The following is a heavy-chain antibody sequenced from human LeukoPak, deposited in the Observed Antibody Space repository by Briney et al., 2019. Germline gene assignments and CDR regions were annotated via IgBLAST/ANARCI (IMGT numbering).Heavy chain of an antibody. CDR1: GFTFI. CDR3: AKDGNWASVS. D-gene: IGHD7-27*01. Sequence: GGSLRLSCVGSGFTFILHWVRQVPGKGLGWLTFIRHDGTDQHYADSVRGRFTISRDNSKNAVYLQMSSLRPEDTALYYCAKDGNWASVSWGQGTLVTVSS. CDR2: IRHDGTDQ. J-gene: IGHJ5*02. V-gene: IGHV3-30*02.